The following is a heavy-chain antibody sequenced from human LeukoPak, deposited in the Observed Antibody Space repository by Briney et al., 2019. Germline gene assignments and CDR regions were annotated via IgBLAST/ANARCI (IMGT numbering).Heavy chain of an antibody. D-gene: IGHD1-26*01. CDR3: AKAIWASTVGAAGIFFDY. CDR2: ISGSGDST. V-gene: IGHV3-23*01. Sequence: GGSLRLSCAASGFTFSSYEMNWVRQAPGKGLEWVSTISGSGDSTDYADSVKGRLAISRDNSKNTVYLQMNSLRVEDTAVYYCAKAIWASTVGAAGIFFDYWGQGILVTVSS. CDR1: GFTFSSYE. J-gene: IGHJ4*02.